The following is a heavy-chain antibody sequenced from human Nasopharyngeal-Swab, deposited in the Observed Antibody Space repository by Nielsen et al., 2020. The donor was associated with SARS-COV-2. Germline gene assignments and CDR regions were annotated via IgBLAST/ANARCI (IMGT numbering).Heavy chain of an antibody. D-gene: IGHD2-2*01. CDR1: GYTLTELS. CDR2: FDPEDGET. J-gene: IGHJ6*02. V-gene: IGHV1-24*01. Sequence: ASVKVSCKVSGYTLTELSMHWVRQAPGKGLEWMGGFDPEDGETIYALKFQGRVTMTEDTSTDTAYMELSSLRSEDTAVYYCATGPAVVPAAIGPLFDYYYYGMDVWGQGTTVTVSS. CDR3: ATGPAVVPAAIGPLFDYYYYGMDV.